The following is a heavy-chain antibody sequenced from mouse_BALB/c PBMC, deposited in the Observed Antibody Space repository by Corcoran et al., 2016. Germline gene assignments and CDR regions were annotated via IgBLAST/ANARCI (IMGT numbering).Heavy chain of an antibody. CDR2: INTYTGEP. V-gene: IGHV9-3-1*01. J-gene: IGHJ4*01. D-gene: IGHD6-1*01. CDR1: GYTFTNYG. CDR3: AREPYAMDY. Sequence: QIQLVQSGPELKKPGETVKISCKASGYTFTNYGMNWVKQAPEKGLKWMGWINTYTGEPTYAEDFKGRFAFSLETSASTAYLQINNLKNEDTATYFCAREPYAMDYWGQGTSVTVSS.